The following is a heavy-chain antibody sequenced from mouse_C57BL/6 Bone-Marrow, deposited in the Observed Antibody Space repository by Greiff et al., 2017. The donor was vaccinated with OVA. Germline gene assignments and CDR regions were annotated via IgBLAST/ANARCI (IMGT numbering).Heavy chain of an antibody. Sequence: EVMLVESGEGLVKPGGSLKLSCAASGFTFSSYAMSWVRQTPEKRLEWVAYISSGGDYIYYADTVKGRFTISRDNARNTLYLQMSSLKSEDTAMYYCTRTPPYYDYDGFAYWGQGTLVTVSA. CDR1: GFTFSSYA. V-gene: IGHV5-9-1*02. CDR2: ISSGGDYI. D-gene: IGHD2-4*01. J-gene: IGHJ3*01. CDR3: TRTPPYYDYDGFAY.